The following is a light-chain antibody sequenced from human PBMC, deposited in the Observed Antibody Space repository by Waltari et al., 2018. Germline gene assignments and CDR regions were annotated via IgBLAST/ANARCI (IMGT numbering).Light chain of an antibody. CDR1: QSVSTS. Sequence: EIVLTHPPGTLSLSPGERPTPSCRPSQSVSTSLAWYQQKPGQAPRLLIYGASTRATGIADRFSGGGSGTDFSLTISRLEPEDFAVYYCQHYVSLPVTFGQGTKVEIK. J-gene: IGKJ1*01. CDR2: GAS. CDR3: QHYVSLPVT. V-gene: IGKV3-20*01.